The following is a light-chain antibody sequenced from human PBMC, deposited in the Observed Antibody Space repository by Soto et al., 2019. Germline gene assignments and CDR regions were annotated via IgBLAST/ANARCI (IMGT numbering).Light chain of an antibody. V-gene: IGKV1-5*03. J-gene: IGKJ1*01. CDR1: QLISSW. CDR2: KAS. Sequence: DIQMTQSPSTLSASVGDSVTITFLASQLISSWLAWYQQKPGKAPKLLIYKASTLKSGVPSRFSGSGSGTEFTLTISSLQPDDFATYYCQHYNSYSEEFGQGTKVDIK. CDR3: QHYNSYSEE.